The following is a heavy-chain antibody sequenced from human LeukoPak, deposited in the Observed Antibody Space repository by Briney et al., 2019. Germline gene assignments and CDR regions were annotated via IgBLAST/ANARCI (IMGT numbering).Heavy chain of an antibody. CDR2: IYPGDSDT. J-gene: IGHJ6*03. V-gene: IGHV5-51*01. CDR1: GYSFTSYW. D-gene: IGHD2-2*02. CDR3: ARGVGCSSTSCYNYMDV. Sequence: GESLKISCKGSGYSFTSYWIGWVRQMPGKGLEWMGIIYPGDSDTRYSPSFQGQVTISADKSISTAYLQWSSLKASDTAMYYCARGVGCSSTSCYNYMDVWGKGTTVTVSS.